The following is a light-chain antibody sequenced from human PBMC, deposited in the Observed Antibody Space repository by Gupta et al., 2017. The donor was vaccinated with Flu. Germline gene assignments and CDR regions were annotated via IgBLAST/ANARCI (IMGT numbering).Light chain of an antibody. CDR3: QQDGSSQT. CDR1: QNVINSY. J-gene: IGKJ1*01. CDR2: GAS. Sequence: ENVLTQSPGTLSLSPGERATLSCRASQNVINSYLGWYQQRPGQAPRLLIYGASTRANGISDRFSGSGSGTDFTLTSSRRQPEDFAMYYWQQDGSSQTFGQGTKVEIK. V-gene: IGKV3-20*01.